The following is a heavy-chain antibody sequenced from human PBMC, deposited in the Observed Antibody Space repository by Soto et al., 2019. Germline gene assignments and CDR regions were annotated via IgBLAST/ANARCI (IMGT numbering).Heavy chain of an antibody. D-gene: IGHD1-1*01. Sequence: SGPTLVNPTQTLTLTCAFSAFSLSTNGVGVGWIRQPPGKPLEWLAVIYWNEDKRYSRSLKSRLSITKDTSKNQVVLTMTTMDPVDTATYYCVHTGMVHTITGGHYFDYWGPGTLVTVSS. CDR1: AFSLSTNGVG. J-gene: IGHJ4*02. V-gene: IGHV2-5*01. CDR3: VHTGMVHTITGGHYFDY. CDR2: IYWNEDK.